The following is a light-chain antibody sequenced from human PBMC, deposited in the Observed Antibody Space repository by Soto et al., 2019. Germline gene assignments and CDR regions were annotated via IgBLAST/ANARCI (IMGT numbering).Light chain of an antibody. Sequence: EIVLTHSPATLSLSPGEIATLSFSASQSVSSCYLGWYQQKPGQAPRLLIYGASSRATGIPDRFRGSGSGTDFTLTISRLEPEDFAVYYCQQRNTKPLTFGGGTKVDIK. V-gene: IGKV3D-20*02. CDR3: QQRNTKPLT. J-gene: IGKJ4*01. CDR1: QSVSSCY. CDR2: GAS.